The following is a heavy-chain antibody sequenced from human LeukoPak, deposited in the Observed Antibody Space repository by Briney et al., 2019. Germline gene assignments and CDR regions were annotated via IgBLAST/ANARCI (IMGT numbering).Heavy chain of an antibody. V-gene: IGHV4-39*01. J-gene: IGHJ5*02. D-gene: IGHD3-22*01. Sequence: SETLSLTCTVSGGSISGNNYHWGWLRQPPGKRLEWIGSICYSGTRITSYNPSLKSRVTVSVDTSKNQFSLKLTSETAADTAVYYCARLHDYYDSSGYHGPWGQGTLVTVSS. CDR3: ARLHDYYDSSGYHGP. CDR2: ICYSGTRIT. CDR1: GGSISGNNYH.